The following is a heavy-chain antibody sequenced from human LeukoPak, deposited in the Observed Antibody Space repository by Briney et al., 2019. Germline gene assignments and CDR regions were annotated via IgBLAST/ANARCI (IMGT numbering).Heavy chain of an antibody. Sequence: PGGSLRLSCAASGFTFSSYAMSWVRQPPGKGLEWIGEINHSGSTNYNPSLKSRVTISVDTSKNQFSLKLSSVTAADTAVYYCARFRTIFGVVRFDYWGQGTLVTVSS. D-gene: IGHD3-3*01. J-gene: IGHJ4*02. V-gene: IGHV4-34*01. CDR2: INHSGST. CDR1: GFTFSSYA. CDR3: ARFRTIFGVVRFDY.